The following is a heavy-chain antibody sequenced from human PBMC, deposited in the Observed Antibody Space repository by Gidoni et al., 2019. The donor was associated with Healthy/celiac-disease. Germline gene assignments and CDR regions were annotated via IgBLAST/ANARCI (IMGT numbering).Heavy chain of an antibody. CDR3: ARVGYGDQFDY. CDR2: TRNKANSYTT. V-gene: IGHV3-72*01. D-gene: IGHD4-17*01. J-gene: IGHJ4*02. CDR1: GFTFSDHY. Sequence: EVQLVESGGGLVQPGGSLRLSCAASGFTFSDHYMDWVRQAPGKGLELVGRTRNKANSYTTEYPASVKGRLNNSRDYLKNSMYLKKNSLKNEEKAVYYWARVGYGDQFDYLGQGNLVTVSS.